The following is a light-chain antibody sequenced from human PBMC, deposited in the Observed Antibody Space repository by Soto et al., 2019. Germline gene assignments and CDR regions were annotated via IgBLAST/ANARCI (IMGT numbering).Light chain of an antibody. J-gene: IGKJ3*01. Sequence: DIVMTQSPDSLAVSLGERATINCKSSQSVIYSSNNKNYLAWYQQKPGQPPKLLIYWASTRESGVPDRFSGSGSGTDFTLTVSSLQAEDVAVYYCQQYYSTPQTFGPGTKVDIK. CDR2: WAS. CDR3: QQYYSTPQT. V-gene: IGKV4-1*01. CDR1: QSVIYSSNNKNY.